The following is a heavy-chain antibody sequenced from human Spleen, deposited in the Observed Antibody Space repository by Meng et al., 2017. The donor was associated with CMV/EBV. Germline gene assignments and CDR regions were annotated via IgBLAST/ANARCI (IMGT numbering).Heavy chain of an antibody. CDR1: GFTFSSYV. Sequence: GGSLRLSCAASGFTFSSYVMSWVRQAPGKGLEWVSGISGSGSSTYYADSVKGRFTISRDNSKNTLYLQMNSLRAEDTAVYYCANSHGGSYGGFDYWGQGTLVTVSS. CDR2: ISGSGSST. CDR3: ANSHGGSYGGFDY. J-gene: IGHJ4*02. D-gene: IGHD1-26*01. V-gene: IGHV3-23*01.